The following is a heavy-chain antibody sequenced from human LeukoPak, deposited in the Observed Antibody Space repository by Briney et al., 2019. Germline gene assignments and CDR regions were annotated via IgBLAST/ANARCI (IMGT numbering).Heavy chain of an antibody. J-gene: IGHJ1*01. CDR3: ARRFDTSGYFQN. CDR1: ENTFTPYW. D-gene: IGHD3-22*01. V-gene: IGHV5-51*01. Sequence: EESLKISCRGSENTFTPYWIAWVRKIPGEALRWLGIIYPGDSDTRYSPSFQGQVTISADKSISTAYLQWSSLKASDTAMYYCARRFDTSGYFQNWGQGTLVTVSS. CDR2: IYPGDSDT.